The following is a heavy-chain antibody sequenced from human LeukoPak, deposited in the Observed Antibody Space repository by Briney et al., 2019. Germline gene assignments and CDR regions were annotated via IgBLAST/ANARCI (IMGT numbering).Heavy chain of an antibody. CDR2: INPSGGST. CDR1: GYTFTSYY. Sequence: ASVKVSCKASGYTFTSYYIHWVRQAPGQGLEWMGIINPSGGSTNYAQKFQGRVTMTTDTSTSTAYMELRSLRSDDTAVYYCARDRDLHYYDSTQVAFDIWGQGTMVTVSS. CDR3: ARDRDLHYYDSTQVAFDI. V-gene: IGHV1-46*01. J-gene: IGHJ3*02. D-gene: IGHD3-22*01.